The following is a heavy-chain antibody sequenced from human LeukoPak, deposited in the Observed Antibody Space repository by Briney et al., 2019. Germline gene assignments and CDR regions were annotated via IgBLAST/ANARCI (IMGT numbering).Heavy chain of an antibody. D-gene: IGHD1-26*01. CDR2: FSYSGST. CDR3: ARMYSGTSYYFDY. J-gene: IGHJ4*02. Sequence: KPSETLSLTCPVSGVSISTYYWIWIRQPPAKGLEWMGFFSYSGSTKYNPSLKSRVTMSVDTSKNQFSLKLNSVTAADTAVYYCARMYSGTSYYFDYWGQGTLVTVSS. V-gene: IGHV4-59*01. CDR1: GVSISTYY.